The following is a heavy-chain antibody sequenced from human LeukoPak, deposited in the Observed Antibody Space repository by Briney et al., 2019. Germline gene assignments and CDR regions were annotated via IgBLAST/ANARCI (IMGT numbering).Heavy chain of an antibody. Sequence: GASVKVSCKASGYTFTSYDINWVRQATGQGLEWMGWMNPNSGNTGYAQKFQGRVTMTRNTSISTAYMELSSLRSEDTAVYYCARGRSSSWYQIVSYYYGMDVWGQGTTVTVSS. CDR1: GYTFTSYD. D-gene: IGHD6-13*01. J-gene: IGHJ6*02. V-gene: IGHV1-8*01. CDR3: ARGRSSSWYQIVSYYYGMDV. CDR2: MNPNSGNT.